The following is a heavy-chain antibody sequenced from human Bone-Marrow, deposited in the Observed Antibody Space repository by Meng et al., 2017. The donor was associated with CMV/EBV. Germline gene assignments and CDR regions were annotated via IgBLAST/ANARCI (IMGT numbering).Heavy chain of an antibody. Sequence: TLSHTCTVSGGSISSGDYYWSWVRQPPGKGLEWIGYIYYSGSTYYNPSLKSRVTISVDTSKNQFSLKLSSVTAADKAVYYCARGTHDYGGNYYYYGMDVWGQGPTVTVSS. CDR2: IYYSGST. J-gene: IGHJ6*02. D-gene: IGHD4-23*01. V-gene: IGHV4-30-4*08. CDR3: ARGTHDYGGNYYYYGMDV. CDR1: GGSISSGDYY.